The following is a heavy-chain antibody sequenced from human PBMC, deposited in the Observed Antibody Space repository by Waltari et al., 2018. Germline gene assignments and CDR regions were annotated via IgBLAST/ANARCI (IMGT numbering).Heavy chain of an antibody. CDR3: ARGYRTIFGVVDFDY. Sequence: QVQLVQSGAEVKKPGASVRVSCKASGYTFTSYDSNWVRQATGQGLEWMGWMNPNSGNTGYAQKFQGRVTMTRNTSISTAYMELSSLRSEDTAVYYCARGYRTIFGVVDFDYWGQGTLVTVSS. CDR1: GYTFTSYD. D-gene: IGHD3-3*01. CDR2: MNPNSGNT. V-gene: IGHV1-8*01. J-gene: IGHJ4*02.